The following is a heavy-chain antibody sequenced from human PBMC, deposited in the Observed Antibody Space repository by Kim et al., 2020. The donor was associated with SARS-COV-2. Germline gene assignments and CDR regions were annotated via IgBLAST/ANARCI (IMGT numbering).Heavy chain of an antibody. V-gene: IGHV3-74*01. CDR3: ARDFDSGWYVPDPSKSAKTLHNWFDP. CDR1: GFTFSSYW. D-gene: IGHD6-19*01. CDR2: INSDGSST. J-gene: IGHJ5*02. Sequence: GGSLRLSCAASGFTFSSYWMHWVRQAPGKGLVWVSRINSDGSSTSYADSVKGRFTISRDNAKNTLYLQMNSLRAEDTAVYYCARDFDSGWYVPDPSKSAKTLHNWFDPWGQGTLVTVSS.